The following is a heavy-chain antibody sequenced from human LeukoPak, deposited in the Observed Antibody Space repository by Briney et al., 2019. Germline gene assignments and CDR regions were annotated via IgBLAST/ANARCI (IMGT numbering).Heavy chain of an antibody. CDR3: AKDGKSWNSPDY. J-gene: IGHJ4*02. D-gene: IGHD1-7*01. CDR2: ISGSGGST. V-gene: IGHV3-23*01. Sequence: GGSLRLSCAASGFTFSNSGMSWVRQAPGKGLEWVSAISGSGGSTYYADSVKGRFTISRDNSKNTLYLQMNSLRAEDTAVYYCAKDGKSWNSPDYWGQGTLVTVSS. CDR1: GFTFSNSG.